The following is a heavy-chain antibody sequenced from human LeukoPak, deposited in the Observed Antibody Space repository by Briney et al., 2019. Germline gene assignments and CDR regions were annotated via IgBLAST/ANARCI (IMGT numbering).Heavy chain of an antibody. D-gene: IGHD3-22*01. CDR2: ISGSGDSI. CDR1: GLTFSNDG. Sequence: GGTLRLSCTASGLTFSNDGMNWVRQAPGMGLKWLSYISGSGDSIYYADPVKGRFTISRYNARNSLYLQMSNLRAEDTAVYYCARDDYDGGGSYWGQGTLVTVSS. J-gene: IGHJ4*02. CDR3: ARDDYDGGGSY. V-gene: IGHV3-48*04.